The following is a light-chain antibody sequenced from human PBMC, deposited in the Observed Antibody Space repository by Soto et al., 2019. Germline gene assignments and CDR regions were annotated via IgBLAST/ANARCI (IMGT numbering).Light chain of an antibody. V-gene: IGKV3-20*01. CDR3: QQYGTSAGFT. Sequence: EIVLTQSPGILSLSPGERATLSCRASQSINSNSLAWYQQKPGQAPRLLIIRASSRATGVPDRFSGSGSGTDFALTISRLEPEDFAVYYCQQYGTSAGFTFGPGTKVDIK. CDR2: RAS. CDR1: QSINSNS. J-gene: IGKJ3*01.